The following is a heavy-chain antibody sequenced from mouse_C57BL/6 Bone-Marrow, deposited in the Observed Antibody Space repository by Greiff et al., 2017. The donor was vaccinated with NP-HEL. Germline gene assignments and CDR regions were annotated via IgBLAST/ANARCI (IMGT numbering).Heavy chain of an antibody. D-gene: IGHD4-1*01. CDR1: GYTFTSYG. V-gene: IGHV1-81*01. CDR3: ARTGTGFAY. CDR2: IYPRSCNT. Sequence: VQLQQSGAELARPGASVKLSCKASGYTFTSYGISWVKQRTGQGLEWIGEIYPRSCNTYYNEKFKGKATMTADKSSSTAYMVLRSLTSEDSAVYFCARTGTGFAYWGQGTLVTVSA. J-gene: IGHJ3*01.